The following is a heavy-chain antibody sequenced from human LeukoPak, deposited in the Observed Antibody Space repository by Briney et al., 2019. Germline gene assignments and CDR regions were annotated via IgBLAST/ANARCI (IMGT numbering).Heavy chain of an antibody. Sequence: GGSLRLSCAAPGFTVSSNYMSWVRQAPGKGLEWVAFIRYDGSNKYYADSVKGRFIISRDNSKNTLYLQMNSLRPEDTAVYFCANLDSSGYSTFDYWGQGTLVTVSS. J-gene: IGHJ4*02. CDR3: ANLDSSGYSTFDY. V-gene: IGHV3-30*02. D-gene: IGHD3-22*01. CDR2: IRYDGSNK. CDR1: GFTVSSNY.